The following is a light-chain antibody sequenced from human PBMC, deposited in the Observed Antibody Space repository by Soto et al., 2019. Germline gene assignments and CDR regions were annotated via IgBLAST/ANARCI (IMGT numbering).Light chain of an antibody. CDR1: SSDIKY. CDR3: SSYRSSSIYV. V-gene: IGLV2-14*01. Sequence: QSALTQPASVSGSPGQSITISCTGTSSDIKYVSWYQQHPGKAPKVLIYEVTNRPSGVSNRFSGSKSGNTASLTISGLQAEDEADYYCSSYRSSSIYVFGTGTKVT. CDR2: EVT. J-gene: IGLJ1*01.